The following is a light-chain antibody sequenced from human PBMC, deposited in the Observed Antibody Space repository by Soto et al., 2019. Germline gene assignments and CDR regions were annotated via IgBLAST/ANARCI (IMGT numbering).Light chain of an antibody. Sequence: QSALTQPASVSGSPGQSITISCTGTSSDVGGYDYVSWYQQHPGEAPKPMIFEVSHRPSGVSNRFSGSKSGNTASLTISGLQAEDEADYYCSSYTSSSTVIFGGGTKVTVL. CDR1: SSDVGGYDY. CDR2: EVS. J-gene: IGLJ2*01. CDR3: SSYTSSSTVI. V-gene: IGLV2-14*01.